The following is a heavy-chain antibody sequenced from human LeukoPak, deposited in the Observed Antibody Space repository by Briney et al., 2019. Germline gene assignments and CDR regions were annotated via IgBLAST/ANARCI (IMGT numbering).Heavy chain of an antibody. Sequence: GGSLRLSCAASGFSVSDYFMAWVRQAPGKGLEWVSIIYSGGPTYYAASVRGRLTLTRDEPTNTLHLQVPSLLVEDTAVYYCVRAMNSPVYPFEHWGQGTLVTVSS. CDR1: GFSVSDYF. D-gene: IGHD5/OR15-5a*01. V-gene: IGHV3-53*01. CDR2: IYSGGPT. CDR3: VRAMNSPVYPFEH. J-gene: IGHJ4*02.